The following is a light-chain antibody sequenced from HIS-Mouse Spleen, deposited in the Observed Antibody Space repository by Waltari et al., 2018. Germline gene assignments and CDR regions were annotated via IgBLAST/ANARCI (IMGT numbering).Light chain of an antibody. J-gene: IGLJ2*01. CDR2: EDS. V-gene: IGLV3-10*01. CDR3: YSTDSSGNHRV. CDR1: ALPKKY. Sequence: SYELTQPPSVSVSPGQTARITCCGDALPKKYAYWYQQKQGQAPVLVIYEDSKRPSGIPERFSGSSSGTMATLTISGAQVEDEADYYCYSTDSSGNHRVFGGGTKLTVL.